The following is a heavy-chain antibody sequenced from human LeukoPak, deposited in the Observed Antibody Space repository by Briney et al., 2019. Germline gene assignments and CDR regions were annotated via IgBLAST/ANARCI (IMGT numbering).Heavy chain of an antibody. Sequence: GGSLRLSCAASGFTFDDYAMHWVRQAPGKGLEWASGISWNSGSIGYADSVKGRFTISRDNSKNTLYLQMNSLRAEDTAVYYCAKGGSHDYYYYMDVWGKGTTVTVSS. CDR2: ISWNSGSI. CDR3: AKGGSHDYYYYMDV. CDR1: GFTFDDYA. J-gene: IGHJ6*03. D-gene: IGHD1-26*01. V-gene: IGHV3-9*01.